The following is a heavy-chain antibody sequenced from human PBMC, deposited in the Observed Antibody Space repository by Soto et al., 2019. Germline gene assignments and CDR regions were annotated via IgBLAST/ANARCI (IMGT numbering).Heavy chain of an antibody. D-gene: IGHD2-8*02. Sequence: ASVKVSCKASGGSFSSYAVSWVRQAPGQGLQWVGGIVPMLGTANYAQYFQGRVTITADESTNTAYMELSSLRSEDTAVYYCATGVWDCNGGACYGWFGPWGQGTLVTVSS. CDR1: GGSFSSYA. CDR2: IVPMLGTA. J-gene: IGHJ5*01. V-gene: IGHV1-69*13. CDR3: ATGVWDCNGGACYGWFGP.